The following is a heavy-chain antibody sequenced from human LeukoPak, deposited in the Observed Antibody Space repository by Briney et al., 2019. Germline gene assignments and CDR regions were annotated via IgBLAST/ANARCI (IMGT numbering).Heavy chain of an antibody. V-gene: IGHV1-8*01. J-gene: IGHJ6*02. D-gene: IGHD2-21*02. CDR3: ARENIVVVTVGMDV. CDR1: GYTFTSYD. Sequence: ASVKVSCKASGYTFTSYDINWVRQATGQGLEWMGWMNPNSGNIGYAQKFQGRVTMTRNTSISTAYMELSSLRSEDTAVYYCARENIVVVTVGMDVWGQGTTVTVSS. CDR2: MNPNSGNI.